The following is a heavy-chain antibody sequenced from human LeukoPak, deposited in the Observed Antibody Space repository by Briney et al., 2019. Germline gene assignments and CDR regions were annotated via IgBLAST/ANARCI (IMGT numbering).Heavy chain of an antibody. D-gene: IGHD4-11*01. Sequence: EASVKVSCKVSGYTLTELSMHWVRQAPGKGLEGMGGLDPEDGETSYAQNLQGTVTMTEHTSTDTAYMELTRLRSEDTAVYDCATASRYSNYGYNWFDPWGQGTLVTVSS. CDR1: GYTLTELS. V-gene: IGHV1-24*01. J-gene: IGHJ5*02. CDR3: ATASRYSNYGYNWFDP. CDR2: LDPEDGET.